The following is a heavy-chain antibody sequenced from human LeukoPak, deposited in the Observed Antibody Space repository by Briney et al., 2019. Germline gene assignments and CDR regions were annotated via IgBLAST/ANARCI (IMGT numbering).Heavy chain of an antibody. Sequence: SGGSLRLSCAASGFTFSSYSMNWVRQAPGKGLEWVSSISSSSSYIYYADSVKGRFTISRDNAKNSLYLQMNSLRAEGTAVYYCARDQTGSDAFDIWGQGTMVTVSS. J-gene: IGHJ3*02. CDR2: ISSSSSYI. D-gene: IGHD3-9*01. CDR1: GFTFSSYS. CDR3: ARDQTGSDAFDI. V-gene: IGHV3-21*01.